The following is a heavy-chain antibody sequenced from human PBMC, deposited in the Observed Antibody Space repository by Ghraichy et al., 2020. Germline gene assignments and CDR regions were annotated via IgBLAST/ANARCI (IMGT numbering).Heavy chain of an antibody. D-gene: IGHD6-25*01. CDR1: GLTFSGYW. V-gene: IGHV3-7*02. Sequence: GGSLRLSCAASGLTFSGYWMNWVRQGPGKGLEWVAIIKQDASEKHYVDSVRGRFTISRDNAKKTLYLQMNSLRVEDTAVYYCAGGGGYLIEPWGQGPLVTVSS. CDR2: IKQDASEK. J-gene: IGHJ4*02. CDR3: AGGGGYLIEP.